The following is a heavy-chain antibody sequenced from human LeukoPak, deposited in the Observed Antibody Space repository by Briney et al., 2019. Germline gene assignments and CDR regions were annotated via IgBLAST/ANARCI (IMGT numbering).Heavy chain of an antibody. CDR3: ARDSPPPGYDY. Sequence: TGGSLRLSCAASGFTFSDYYMSWIRQAPGKGLEGVSYISSSGTTIYYADSVKGRFTISRDNAKNSLYLQMNSLRAEDTAVYYCARDSPPPGYDYWGQGTLVTVSS. D-gene: IGHD6-13*01. V-gene: IGHV3-11*01. CDR1: GFTFSDYY. CDR2: ISSSGTTI. J-gene: IGHJ4*02.